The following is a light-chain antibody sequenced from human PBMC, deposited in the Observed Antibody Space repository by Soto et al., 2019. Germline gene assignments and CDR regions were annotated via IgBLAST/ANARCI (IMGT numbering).Light chain of an antibody. CDR2: GAS. V-gene: IGKV3-20*01. Sequence: EIVLTQSPATLSLSPVERATLSCMASPSVTNFLAWYQQKPGQAPRLLIYGASSRATGIPDRFTGSGSGTDFTLTISRLEPEDFAVYYCQQYGRSPPWTFGQGTKV. J-gene: IGKJ1*01. CDR1: PSVTNF. CDR3: QQYGRSPPWT.